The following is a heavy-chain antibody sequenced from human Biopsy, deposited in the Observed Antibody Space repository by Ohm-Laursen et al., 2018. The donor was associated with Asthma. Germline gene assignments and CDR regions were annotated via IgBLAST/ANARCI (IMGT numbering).Heavy chain of an antibody. CDR1: GGTFSTFG. CDR2: IIPFYGTA. J-gene: IGHJ4*02. CDR3: ARDYDGDYVQRHLPLAY. Sequence: EASVKVSCKSSGGTFSTFGISWVRQAPGQGLEWMGRIIPFYGTATYAQNFQGRPTLTADESTSTAYMELSSLRSEDTAVYFCARDYDGDYVQRHLPLAYWGQGTLVTVSS. V-gene: IGHV1-69*13. D-gene: IGHD4-17*01.